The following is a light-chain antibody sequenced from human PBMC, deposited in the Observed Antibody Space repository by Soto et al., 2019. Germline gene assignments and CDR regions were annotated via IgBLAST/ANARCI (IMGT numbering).Light chain of an antibody. V-gene: IGKV3-15*01. CDR2: GAF. CDR3: QQYKNCPPLT. CDR1: QSVTYN. Sequence: EIVMTQSPATLSVSPGETATLSCRASQSVTYNLAWYQQKPGQGPRLLIYGAFTRATGIPARFSGSGTGTEFTLTISSLQSEDFADYYCQQYKNCPPLTFGGGTKVEIK. J-gene: IGKJ4*01.